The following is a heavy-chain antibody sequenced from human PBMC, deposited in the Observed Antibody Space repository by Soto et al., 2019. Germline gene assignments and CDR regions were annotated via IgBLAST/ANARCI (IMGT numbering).Heavy chain of an antibody. CDR2: INVYNGNT. D-gene: IGHD3-22*01. CDR1: GYTFTSYA. CDR3: ARGGYYYRFDP. J-gene: IGHJ5*02. Sequence: ASVKVSCKASGYTFTSYAISWVRQAPGQGLEWMGWINVYNGNTKYAQKFQGRVTITRDTSASTAYMELSSLRSEDTAVYYCARGGYYYRFDPWGQGTLVTVSS. V-gene: IGHV1-18*01.